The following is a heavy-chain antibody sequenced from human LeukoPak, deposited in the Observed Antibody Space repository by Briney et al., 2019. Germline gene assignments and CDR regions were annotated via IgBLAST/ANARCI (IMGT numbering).Heavy chain of an antibody. J-gene: IGHJ4*02. CDR2: IYYSGST. CDR1: GGSFSGYY. D-gene: IGHD6-6*01. Sequence: SETLSLTCAVYGGSFSGYYWSWIRQSPGRGLEWIGYIYYSGSTYYNPSLKSRVTISVDTSKNQFSLNLSSVTAADTAMYYCAREQLVGSRYFDYWGQGTLVTVSS. CDR3: AREQLVGSRYFDY. V-gene: IGHV4-30-4*01.